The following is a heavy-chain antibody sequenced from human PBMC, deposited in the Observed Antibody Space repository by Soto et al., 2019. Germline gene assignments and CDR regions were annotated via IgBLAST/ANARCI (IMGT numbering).Heavy chain of an antibody. D-gene: IGHD1-1*01. CDR2: FDPKDGET. J-gene: IGHJ4*02. CDR3: AAGGTRWLRSPFDY. CDR1: GHTLTELS. V-gene: IGHV1-24*01. Sequence: QVQLVQSGAEVKKPGASVKVSCKVSGHTLTELSMHWVRLAPGKGLEWMGGFDPKDGETISAQKFQGRVTMTEDTSTDTTYLELSSLRSEDSAVYYCAAGGTRWLRSPFDYWGQGTLVTISS.